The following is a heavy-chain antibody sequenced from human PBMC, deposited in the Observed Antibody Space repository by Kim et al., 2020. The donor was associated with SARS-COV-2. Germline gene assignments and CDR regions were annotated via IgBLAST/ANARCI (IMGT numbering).Heavy chain of an antibody. CDR3: AMGGTVTKCGGYNWFDP. CDR2: IYYSGST. V-gene: IGHV4-59*01. J-gene: IGHJ5*02. Sequence: SETLSLTCTVSGGSISSYYWSWIRQPPGKGLEWIGYIYYSGSTNYNPSLKSRVTISVDTSKNQFSLKLSSVTAADTAVYYCAMGGTVTKCGGYNWFDPWGQGTLVTVSS. CDR1: GGSISSYY. D-gene: IGHD4-17*01.